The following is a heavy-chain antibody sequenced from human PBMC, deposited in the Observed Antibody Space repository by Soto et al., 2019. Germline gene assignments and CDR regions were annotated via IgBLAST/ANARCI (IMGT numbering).Heavy chain of an antibody. Sequence: QVQLMQSGAEVKKPGSSVKVSCKASGGTISTNVISWVRQAPGQGLEWMGEIMPIFAAPNNAQKFQGRLTITADTSTTTAYMELSSLTSEDTAVYFCATGARYCSGGSCYSDDWGQGTLVIVSS. J-gene: IGHJ4*02. CDR2: IMPIFAAP. V-gene: IGHV1-69*06. CDR3: ATGARYCSGGSCYSDD. CDR1: GGTISTNV. D-gene: IGHD2-15*01.